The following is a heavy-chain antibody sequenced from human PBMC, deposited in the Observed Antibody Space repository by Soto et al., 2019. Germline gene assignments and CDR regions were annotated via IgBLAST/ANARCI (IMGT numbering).Heavy chain of an antibody. CDR2: IKQDGTET. J-gene: IGHJ6*02. D-gene: IGHD6-6*01. CDR1: VLTVNILW. Sequence: HAVCPRLGCAGSVLTVNILWVAGVRQAKGKGLEWVANIKQDGTETYYVASVKGRFTISRDNARNSLYLQMNNLRGEDTAVYYCAARIAAGDALDVWCHGPTVNV. CDR3: AARIAAGDALDV. V-gene: IGHV3-7*01.